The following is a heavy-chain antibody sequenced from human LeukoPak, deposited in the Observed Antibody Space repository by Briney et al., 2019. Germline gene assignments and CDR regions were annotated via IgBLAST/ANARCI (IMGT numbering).Heavy chain of an antibody. J-gene: IGHJ4*02. D-gene: IGHD2-2*01. V-gene: IGHV3-20*04. CDR3: ARQTRGYVYYFDY. CDR1: GFPFQDSG. CDR2: TNWNGDTT. Sequence: GGSLILSCAASGFPFQDSGLSWVCQAPGKGLEWISGTNWNGDTTVYADSVKGRFTISRDNAKNSLYLQMNSLRTDDTAFYYCARQTRGYVYYFDYWGQGTLVTVSS.